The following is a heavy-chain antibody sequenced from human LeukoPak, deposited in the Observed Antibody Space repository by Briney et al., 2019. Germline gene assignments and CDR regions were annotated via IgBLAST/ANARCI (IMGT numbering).Heavy chain of an antibody. V-gene: IGHV4-34*01. Sequence: PSETLSLTCAVYGGSFSGYYWSWIRQPPGKGLEWIGEINHSGSTNYNPSLKSRVTISADTSKNQFSLKLSSVTAADTAVYYCARGLVRYYYYYMDVWGKGTTVTVSS. CDR1: GGSFSGYY. D-gene: IGHD2-8*02. CDR2: INHSGST. CDR3: ARGLVRYYYYYMDV. J-gene: IGHJ6*03.